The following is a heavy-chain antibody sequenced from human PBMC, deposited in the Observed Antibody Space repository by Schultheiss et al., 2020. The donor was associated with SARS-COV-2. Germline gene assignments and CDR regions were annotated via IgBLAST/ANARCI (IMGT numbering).Heavy chain of an antibody. J-gene: IGHJ6*02. Sequence: GGSLRLSCSASGFTFSSYAMHWVRQAPGKGLEYVSAISSNGGSTYYPGSVKGRFTISRENAKNSLYLQMNSLRAGDTAVYYCARDLNGMDVWGQGTTVTVSS. V-gene: IGHV3-64*04. CDR3: ARDLNGMDV. CDR2: ISSNGGST. CDR1: GFTFSSYA.